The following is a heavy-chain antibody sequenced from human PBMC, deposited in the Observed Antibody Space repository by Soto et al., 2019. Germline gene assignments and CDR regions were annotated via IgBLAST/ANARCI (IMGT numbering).Heavy chain of an antibody. V-gene: IGHV4-61*01. CDR1: GGSVSSGSYY. Sequence: PSETLSLTCTVSGGSVSSGSYYWSRIRQPPGKGLEWIGYIYYSGSTNYNPSLKSRVTISVDTSKNQSSLKLSSVTAADTAVYYCARDRGDGYKIYYYYGMDVWGQGTTVTVSS. CDR2: IYYSGST. D-gene: IGHD5-12*01. CDR3: ARDRGDGYKIYYYYGMDV. J-gene: IGHJ6*02.